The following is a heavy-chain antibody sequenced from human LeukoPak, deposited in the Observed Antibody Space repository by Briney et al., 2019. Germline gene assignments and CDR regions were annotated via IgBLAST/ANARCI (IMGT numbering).Heavy chain of an antibody. J-gene: IGHJ4*02. V-gene: IGHV3-74*01. CDR3: ATVFDY. D-gene: IGHD4-17*01. Sequence: PGGSLRLSCAASGLTFSNHWMHWVRQARGKGLVWVSRIDGDGSGTSYADSVKGRFTISRDNAKNTSYLQMDSLRAEDSAVYYCATVFDYWGQGTLVTVSS. CDR2: IDGDGSGT. CDR1: GLTFSNHW.